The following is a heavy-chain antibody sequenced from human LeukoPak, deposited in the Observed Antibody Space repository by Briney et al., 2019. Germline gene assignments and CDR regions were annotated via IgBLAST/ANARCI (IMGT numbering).Heavy chain of an antibody. CDR2: ISGSGGST. CDR3: AKLAVAGPERSWYGMDV. D-gene: IGHD6-19*01. Sequence: GGSLRLSCAASGFTFSSYAMSWVRQAPGKGLEWVSAISGSGGSTYYADSVKGRFTISRDNSKNTLYLQMNSLRAEDTAVYYCAKLAVAGPERSWYGMDVWGQGTTVTVSS. CDR1: GFTFSSYA. V-gene: IGHV3-23*01. J-gene: IGHJ6*02.